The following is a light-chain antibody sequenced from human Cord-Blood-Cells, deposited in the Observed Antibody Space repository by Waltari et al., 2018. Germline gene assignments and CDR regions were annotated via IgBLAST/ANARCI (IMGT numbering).Light chain of an antibody. CDR1: RRDFGSYNL. CDR2: AGS. J-gene: IGLJ2*01. V-gene: IGLV2-23*01. Sequence: QSALTQPASVSGSPGQSITISCTGTRRDFGSYNLFSWYQQHPGKAPKLMIYAGSKRPSGVSNRFSGSKSGNTASLTISGLQAEDEADYYCCSYAGSSTYVVFGGGTKLTVL. CDR3: CSYAGSSTYVV.